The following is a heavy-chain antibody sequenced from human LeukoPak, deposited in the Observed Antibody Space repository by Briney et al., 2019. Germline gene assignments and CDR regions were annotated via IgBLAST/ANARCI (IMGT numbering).Heavy chain of an antibody. CDR1: GFTFSSYA. CDR2: ISGSGGST. Sequence: TGGSLRLSCAASGFTFSSYAMSWVRQAPGKGLEWVSVISGSGGSTYYADSVKGRFTISRDNSKSTLYLQMNSLRAEDTAVYYCARDYTWIKRWLSPWGQGTLVTVSS. J-gene: IGHJ5*02. D-gene: IGHD5-18*01. CDR3: ARDYTWIKRWLSP. V-gene: IGHV3-23*01.